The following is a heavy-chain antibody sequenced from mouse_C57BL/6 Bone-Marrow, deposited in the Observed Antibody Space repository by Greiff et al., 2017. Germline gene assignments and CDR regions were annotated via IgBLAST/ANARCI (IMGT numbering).Heavy chain of an antibody. CDR3: ARQAVVAHYYAMDY. Sequence: EVMLVESGGGLVQPGGSLKLSCAASGFTFSDYYMYWVRQTPEKRLEWVAYISNGGGSTYYPDTVKGRFTISRDNAKNTLYLQMSRLKSEDTAMYYCARQAVVAHYYAMDYWGQGTSVTVSS. CDR2: ISNGGGST. V-gene: IGHV5-12*01. J-gene: IGHJ4*01. D-gene: IGHD1-1*01. CDR1: GFTFSDYY.